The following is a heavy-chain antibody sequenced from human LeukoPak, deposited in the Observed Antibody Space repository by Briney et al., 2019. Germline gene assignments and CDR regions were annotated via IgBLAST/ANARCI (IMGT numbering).Heavy chain of an antibody. J-gene: IGHJ3*02. Sequence: ASVKVSCKASGGTFSSYGISWVRQAPGQGLEWMGWISAYNGNTNYAQKLQGRVTMTTDTSTSTAYMELRSLRSDDTAVYYCARDNKMITFGGDPQQDAFDIWGQGTMVTVSS. CDR3: ARDNKMITFGGDPQQDAFDI. D-gene: IGHD3-16*01. CDR1: GGTFSSYG. CDR2: ISAYNGNT. V-gene: IGHV1-18*01.